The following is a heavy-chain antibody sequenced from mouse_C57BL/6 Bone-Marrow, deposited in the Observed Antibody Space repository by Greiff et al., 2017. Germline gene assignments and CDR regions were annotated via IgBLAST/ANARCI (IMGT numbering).Heavy chain of an antibody. CDR1: GYTFTSYD. CDR2: IYPRDGST. V-gene: IGHV1-85*01. J-gene: IGHJ1*03. CDR3: ARVNNWDGWWFDV. D-gene: IGHD4-1*01. Sequence: QVQLQQSGPELVKPGASVKLSCKASGYTFTSYDINWVKQRPGQGLEWIGWIYPRDGSTKYNEKFKGKATLTVDTSSSTAYMELHRLTSEDSAVYFFARVNNWDGWWFDVWGTGTTVTVSS.